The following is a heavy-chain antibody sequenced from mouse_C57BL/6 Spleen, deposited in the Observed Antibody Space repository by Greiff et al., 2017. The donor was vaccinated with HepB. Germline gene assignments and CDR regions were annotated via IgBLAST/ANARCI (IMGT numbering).Heavy chain of an antibody. J-gene: IGHJ2*01. V-gene: IGHV1-22*01. CDR3: ARYYYGSSQDY. CDR2: VNPNNGGT. D-gene: IGHD1-1*01. CDR1: GYTFTDYN. Sequence: EVKLMEFGPELVKPGASVKMSCKAFGYTFTDYNMLWLKTSHGKSLEWIGYVNPNNGGTSDNKKFKGKATLTVNESSSTAYMEIRSLTSEDSAVDFCARYYYGSSQDYWGEGTTLTVSS.